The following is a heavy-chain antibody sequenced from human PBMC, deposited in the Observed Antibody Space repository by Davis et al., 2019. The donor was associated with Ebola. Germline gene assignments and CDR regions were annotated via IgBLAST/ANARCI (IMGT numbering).Heavy chain of an antibody. CDR1: GYTFRSYG. D-gene: IGHD3-22*01. CDR3: ARVRPIVGIDY. Sequence: PGGSLRLSCAASGYTFRSYGMHWVRQAPGKGLEWVAFIRYDGTYKYFADSVEGRFTISRDNSKNTLYPQMNSLRAEDTAVYYCARVRPIVGIDYWGQGTLVTVSS. J-gene: IGHJ4*02. CDR2: IRYDGTYK. V-gene: IGHV3-30*02.